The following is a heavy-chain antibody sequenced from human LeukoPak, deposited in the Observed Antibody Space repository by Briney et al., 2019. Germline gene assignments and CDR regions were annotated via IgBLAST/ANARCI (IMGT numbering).Heavy chain of an antibody. J-gene: IGHJ4*02. CDR2: INPSGGST. CDR1: GYTFTSYY. V-gene: IGHV1-46*01. CDR3: AREGRGWFSTFDY. D-gene: IGHD3-10*01. Sequence: ASVKVPCKASGYTFTSYYMHWVRQAPGQGLEWMGIINPSGGSTSYAQKFQGRVTMTRDMSTSTVYMGLSSLRSEDTAVYYCAREGRGWFSTFDYWGQGTLVTVSS.